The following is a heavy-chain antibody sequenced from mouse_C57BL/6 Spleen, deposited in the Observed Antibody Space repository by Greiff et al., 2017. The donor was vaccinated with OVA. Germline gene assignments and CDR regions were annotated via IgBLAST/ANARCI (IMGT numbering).Heavy chain of an antibody. CDR2: INPSNGGT. CDR1: GYTFTSYW. D-gene: IGHD2-14*01. V-gene: IGHV1-53*01. J-gene: IGHJ1*03. Sequence: VQLQQPGTELVKPGASVKLSCKASGYTFTSYWMHWVKQRPGQGLDWIGNINPSNGGTNYNEKFKSKATLTVDKSSSTADMQLSSLTSEDSAVYYCAIDGVRRGWYFDVWGTGTTVTVSS. CDR3: AIDGVRRGWYFDV.